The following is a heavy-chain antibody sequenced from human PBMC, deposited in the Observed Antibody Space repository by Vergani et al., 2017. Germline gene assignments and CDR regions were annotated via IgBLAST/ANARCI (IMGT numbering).Heavy chain of an antibody. D-gene: IGHD3-16*01. CDR2: IIPILGIA. V-gene: IGHV1-69*02. Sequence: QVQLVQSGAEVKKPGASVKVSCKASGGTFRSYTISWVRQAPGQGLEWMGRIIPILGIANYAQKFQGRVTITADKSTSTAYMELSSLRSEDTAVYYCASTLAHPQPIPYYYYCMDVWGQGTTVTVSS. CDR1: GGTFRSYT. J-gene: IGHJ6*02. CDR3: ASTLAHPQPIPYYYYCMDV.